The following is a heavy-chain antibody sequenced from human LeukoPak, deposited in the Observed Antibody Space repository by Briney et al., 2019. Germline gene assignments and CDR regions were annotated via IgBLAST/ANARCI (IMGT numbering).Heavy chain of an antibody. CDR2: ISPNSGGT. Sequence: GASVKVSCKASGYTFIGYYMHWVRQAPGQGLEWMGWISPNSGGTNYAQKFQGRVTMTRDTSISTAYMELSRLRSDDTAVYYCARVSRSPLSPFDYWGQGTLVTVSS. V-gene: IGHV1-2*02. CDR3: ARVSRSPLSPFDY. CDR1: GYTFIGYY. J-gene: IGHJ4*02. D-gene: IGHD6-13*01.